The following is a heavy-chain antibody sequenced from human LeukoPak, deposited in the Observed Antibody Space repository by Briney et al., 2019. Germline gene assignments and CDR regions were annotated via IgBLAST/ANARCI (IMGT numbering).Heavy chain of an antibody. CDR2: MNPNSGNT. Sequence: ASVKVSCKASGYTFTSCDINWVRLAAGQGLEWMGWMNPNSGNTGYAQKFQGRVTMTRSTSISTAYMELSSLRSENTAVYYCARGLSGRNHVVVGVATRGGNWFDPWGQGTLVTVSS. V-gene: IGHV1-8*01. D-gene: IGHD2-15*01. CDR1: GYTFTSCD. CDR3: ARGLSGRNHVVVGVATRGGNWFDP. J-gene: IGHJ5*02.